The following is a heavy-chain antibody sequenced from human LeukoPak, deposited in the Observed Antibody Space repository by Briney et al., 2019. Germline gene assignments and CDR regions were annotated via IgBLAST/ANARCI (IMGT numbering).Heavy chain of an antibody. J-gene: IGHJ4*02. CDR3: ARGGGVDILTGFQY. CDR1: GGTFTNYA. Sequence: GASVNVSCKASGGTFTNYAINWVRQAPGQGLEWVGRIIPILDVTNYAQKFQGRVTITADQSTSTAYMELSSLRSEDTAVYYCARGGGVDILTGFQYWGQGTLVTVSS. CDR2: IIPILDVT. D-gene: IGHD3-9*01. V-gene: IGHV1-69*04.